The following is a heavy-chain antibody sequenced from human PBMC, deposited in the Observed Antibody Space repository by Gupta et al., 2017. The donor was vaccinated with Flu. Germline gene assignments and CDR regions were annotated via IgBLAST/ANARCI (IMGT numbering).Heavy chain of an antibody. Sequence: GKGLEWVSSISRSSDYIYYSDSVRGRFTISRDNGKDSLYLQMNSLRAEDTAVYYCARLSLLGGGAFDIWGQGTMVTVSS. CDR2: ISRSSDYI. D-gene: IGHD1-26*01. J-gene: IGHJ3*02. CDR3: ARLSLLGGGAFDI. V-gene: IGHV3-21*01.